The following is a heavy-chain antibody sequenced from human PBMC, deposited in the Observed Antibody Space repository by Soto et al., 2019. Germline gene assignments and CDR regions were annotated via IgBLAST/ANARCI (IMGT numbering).Heavy chain of an antibody. CDR3: ATPACAATWCSPSHNLDH. J-gene: IGHJ4*02. Sequence: QVQLVQSGAEVKKPESSVKVSCKTSGGTFVRHVINWVRQAPGQGPEWMGKINPLSGIPNYAQKFQDRVTFTADTDSSTAYMELSSLRSDDTAVYYCATPACAATWCSPSHNLDHWGQGTLVTVSS. V-gene: IGHV1-69*09. D-gene: IGHD2-2*01. CDR1: GGTFVRHV. CDR2: INPLSGIP.